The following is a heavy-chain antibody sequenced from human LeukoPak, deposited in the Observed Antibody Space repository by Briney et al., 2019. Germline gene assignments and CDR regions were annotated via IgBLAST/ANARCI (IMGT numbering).Heavy chain of an antibody. CDR1: GFTFRSYG. Sequence: GGSLRLSCAASGFTFRSYGMSWVRQAPGKGLEWVSGISGSGGSTYYADSAKGRFTISRDNSKNTLYLQMNSLRAEDTAVYYCAKDSYYGSGSYSYFDYWGQGTLVTVSS. V-gene: IGHV3-23*01. D-gene: IGHD3-10*01. CDR3: AKDSYYGSGSYSYFDY. CDR2: ISGSGGST. J-gene: IGHJ4*02.